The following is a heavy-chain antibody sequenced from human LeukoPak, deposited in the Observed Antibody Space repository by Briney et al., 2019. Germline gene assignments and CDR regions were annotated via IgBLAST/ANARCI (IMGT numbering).Heavy chain of an antibody. CDR3: ASRYCSSTSCYDYNYFDY. Sequence: GGSLRLSCAVSGFTFSSYSMNWVRQAPGKGLEWISYISSSSSTIYYADSVKGRFTISRDNAKNSLYLQMNSLRAEDTAVYYCASRYCSSTSCYDYNYFDYWGQGTLVTVSS. CDR1: GFTFSSYS. D-gene: IGHD2-2*01. V-gene: IGHV3-48*01. CDR2: ISSSSSTI. J-gene: IGHJ4*02.